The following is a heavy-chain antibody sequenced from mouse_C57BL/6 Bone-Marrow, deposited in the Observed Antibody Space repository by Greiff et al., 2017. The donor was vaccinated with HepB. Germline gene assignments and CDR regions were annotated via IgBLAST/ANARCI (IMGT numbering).Heavy chain of an antibody. V-gene: IGHV1-69*01. D-gene: IGHD1-1*01. Sequence: QVQLKQPGAELVMPGASVKLSCKASGYTFTSYWMHWVKQRPGQGLEWIGKIDPSDSYTNYNQKFKGKSTLTVDKSSSTAYMQLSSLTSEDSAVYYCTRDKFITSVERGYAMDDWGQGTSVTVSS. CDR1: GYTFTSYW. CDR2: IDPSDSYT. CDR3: TRDKFITSVERGYAMDD. J-gene: IGHJ4*01.